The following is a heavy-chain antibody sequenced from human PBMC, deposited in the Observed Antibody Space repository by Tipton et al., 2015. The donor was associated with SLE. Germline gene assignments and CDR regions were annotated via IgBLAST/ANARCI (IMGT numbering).Heavy chain of an antibody. V-gene: IGHV4-39*01. CDR1: GGSISSSSYY. D-gene: IGHD1-26*01. J-gene: IGHJ5*02. CDR3: ARVQGGSYHNWFDP. Sequence: GLVKPSETLSLTCTVSGGSISSSSYYWGWIRQPPGKGLEWIGSIYYSGSTYYNPSLKSRVTISVDTSKNQFSLKLSSVTAADTAVYYCARVQGGSYHNWFDPWGQGTLVTVSS. CDR2: IYYSGST.